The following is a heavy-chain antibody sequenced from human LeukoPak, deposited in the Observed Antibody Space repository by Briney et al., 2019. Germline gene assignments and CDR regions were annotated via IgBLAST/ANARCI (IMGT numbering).Heavy chain of an antibody. CDR3: VKDPGDRRYFDWFNYFDS. D-gene: IGHD3-9*01. CDR2: ISSDGGRT. Sequence: PRGSLRLSCSASGFTFTTYIMYWVRQAPGKGLEYVSSISSDGGRTHYADSVKGKFTVSRDNSKSTLYLEMSSLRVEDTAVYYCVKDPGDRRYFDWFNYFDSWGQGTLGTVYS. CDR1: GFTFTTYI. V-gene: IGHV3-64D*06. J-gene: IGHJ4*02.